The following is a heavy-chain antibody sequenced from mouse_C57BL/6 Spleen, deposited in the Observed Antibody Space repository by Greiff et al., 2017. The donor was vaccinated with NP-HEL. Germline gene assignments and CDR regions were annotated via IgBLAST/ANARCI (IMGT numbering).Heavy chain of an antibody. CDR2: ISSGGDYI. V-gene: IGHV5-9-1*02. Sequence: EVQLVESGEGLVKPGGSLKLSCAASGFTFSSYAMSWVRQTPEKRLEWVAYISSGGDYIYYADTVKGRFTISRDNARNTLYLQMSSLKSEDTAMYYCTRERIYYGKPLYAMDYWGQGTSVTVSS. CDR1: GFTFSSYA. J-gene: IGHJ4*01. D-gene: IGHD2-1*01. CDR3: TRERIYYGKPLYAMDY.